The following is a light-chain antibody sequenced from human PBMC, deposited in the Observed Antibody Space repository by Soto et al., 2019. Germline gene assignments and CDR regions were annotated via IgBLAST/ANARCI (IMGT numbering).Light chain of an antibody. CDR2: GAS. CDR1: QSVSSD. Sequence: EIVMAQSPATLSVSPGERATLSCRASQSVSSDLAWYQQTPGQTPRLLIYGASTRATGIPARFSGSGSGTDFILTISRVEPRDVAMYFCQQYGSLPETFGQGTKVEIK. V-gene: IGKV3-15*01. J-gene: IGKJ1*01. CDR3: QQYGSLPET.